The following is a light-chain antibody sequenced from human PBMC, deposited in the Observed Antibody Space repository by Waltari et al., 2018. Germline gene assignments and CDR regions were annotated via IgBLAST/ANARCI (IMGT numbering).Light chain of an antibody. CDR1: SLRSYY. Sequence: SSDLTQDPAVSVALGQTVRITCQGDSLRSYYADWYQQKPGPAPVLVMDEKNSRPSGIPDRFSGSSSGNTASLTITGAQAEDEADYYCKSRDSSGNQLDMVFGGGTKLTVL. J-gene: IGLJ2*01. CDR2: EKN. CDR3: KSRDSSGNQLDMV. V-gene: IGLV3-19*01.